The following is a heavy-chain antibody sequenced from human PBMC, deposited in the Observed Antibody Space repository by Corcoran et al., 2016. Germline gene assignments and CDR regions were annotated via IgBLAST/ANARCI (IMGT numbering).Heavy chain of an antibody. Sequence: QVQLVQSGAEVKKPGASVKVSCKASGYTFPGYYMHWVRQAPGQGLEWMGWINPNSGGTNYAQKFQGRVTMTRDTSISTAYMELSRRRSEDTAVYYSSKEDAYYYYGMDVWGQGTTVTVSS. V-gene: IGHV1-2*02. CDR2: INPNSGGT. CDR3: SKEDAYYYYGMDV. J-gene: IGHJ6*02. CDR1: GYTFPGYY.